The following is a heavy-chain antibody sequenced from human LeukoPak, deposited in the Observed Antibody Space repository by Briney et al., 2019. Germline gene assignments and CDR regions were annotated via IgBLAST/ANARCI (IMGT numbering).Heavy chain of an antibody. CDR2: ISGSGGST. CDR1: GFTFSSYG. J-gene: IGHJ4*02. Sequence: PGGTLRLSCAASGFTFSSYGMSWVRQAPGKGLEWVSAISGSGGSTYYADSVKGRFTISRDNSKNTLYLQMNSLRAEDTAVYYCAKGSADNNQSKYRPYYFDYWGQGTLVTVSS. V-gene: IGHV3-23*01. D-gene: IGHD1-14*01. CDR3: AKGSADNNQSKYRPYYFDY.